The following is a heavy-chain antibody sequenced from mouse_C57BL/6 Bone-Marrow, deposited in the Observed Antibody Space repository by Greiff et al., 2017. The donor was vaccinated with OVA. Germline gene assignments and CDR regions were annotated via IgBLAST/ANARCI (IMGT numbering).Heavy chain of an antibody. J-gene: IGHJ3*01. D-gene: IGHD5-1-1*01. CDR1: GYSITSGYY. CDR3: ASGGIPSWFAY. CDR2: ISYDGSN. V-gene: IGHV3-6*01. Sequence: EVKLVESGPGLVKPSQSLSLTCSVTGYSITSGYYWNWIRQFPGNKLEWMGYISYDGSNNYNPSLKNRISITRDTSKNQFFLKLNSVTTEDTATYDCASGGIPSWFAYWDQGTLVTVSA.